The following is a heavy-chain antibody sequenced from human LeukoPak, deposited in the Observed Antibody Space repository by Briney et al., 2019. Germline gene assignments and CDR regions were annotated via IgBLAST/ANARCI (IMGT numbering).Heavy chain of an antibody. J-gene: IGHJ4*01. CDR1: GLTFNSHA. V-gene: IGHV3-23*01. D-gene: IGHD3-16*01. CDR2: ISGIGGST. CDR3: AKSSKAVMYYFDY. Sequence: QSGGSLRLSCAASGLTFNSHAMTWVRQAPGKGLEWVSAISGIGGSTFYADFVKGRFTISRDNSKNTLYLQMNTLRPEDTALYYCAKSSKAVMYYFDYWGQGTLVTASS.